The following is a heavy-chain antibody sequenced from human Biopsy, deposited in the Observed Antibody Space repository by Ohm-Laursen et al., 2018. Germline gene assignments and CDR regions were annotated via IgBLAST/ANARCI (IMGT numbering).Heavy chain of an antibody. Sequence: SETLSLTCTVSGDSISSYYWSWIRQPPGKGLEWIGHFSCTGYTSYNASLKSRVTISVDTSRNHFSLRLSSLPAADTAVYYCARGSNDFGGLYFHRWGQGTLLTVSS. CDR2: FSCTGYT. J-gene: IGHJ4*02. CDR1: GDSISSYY. CDR3: ARGSNDFGGLYFHR. D-gene: IGHD4-23*01. V-gene: IGHV4-59*01.